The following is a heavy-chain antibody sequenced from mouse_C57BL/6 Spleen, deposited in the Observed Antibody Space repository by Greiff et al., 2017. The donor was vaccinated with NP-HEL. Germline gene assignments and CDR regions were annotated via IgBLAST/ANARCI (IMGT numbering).Heavy chain of an antibody. J-gene: IGHJ2*01. CDR1: GFTFTDYY. CDR2: IRNKANGYTT. D-gene: IGHD1-1*01. Sequence: EVQLVESGGGLVQPGGSLSLSCAASGFTFTDYYMSWVRQPPGTALEWLGFIRNKANGYTTEYSASVKGRFTISSDNSQSIVYLQMKTLRAEDSANEKGARGNEGSHFDYWGKGTTLTVAS. V-gene: IGHV7-3*01. CDR3: ARGNEGSHFDY.